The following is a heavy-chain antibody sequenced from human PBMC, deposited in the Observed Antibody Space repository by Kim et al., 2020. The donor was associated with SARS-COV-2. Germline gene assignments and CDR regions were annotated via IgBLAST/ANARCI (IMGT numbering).Heavy chain of an antibody. J-gene: IGHJ4*02. V-gene: IGHV4-4*02. Sequence: SETLSLTCAVSGGSISSSNWWSWVRPPPGKGLEWIGEIYHSGSTNYNPSLESRVTISADKSKNQFFLKLSSVTAADTAVYYCARVQEATISPFDYWGQGTLVTVSS. CDR3: ARVQEATISPFDY. D-gene: IGHD5-12*01. CDR1: GGSISSSNW. CDR2: IYHSGST.